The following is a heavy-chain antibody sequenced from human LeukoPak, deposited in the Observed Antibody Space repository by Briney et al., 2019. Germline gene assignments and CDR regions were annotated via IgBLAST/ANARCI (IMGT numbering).Heavy chain of an antibody. D-gene: IGHD3-3*01. CDR1: GGSISSSSYS. Sequence: SETLSLTCTVSGGSISSSSYSWGWIRQPPGKGLEWIGSIYYSGSTYYNPSLKSRVTISVDTSKNQFSLKLSSVTAADTAVYYCARRITIFGVVIMHDAFDIWGQGTMVTVSS. CDR2: IYYSGST. V-gene: IGHV4-39*01. CDR3: ARRITIFGVVIMHDAFDI. J-gene: IGHJ3*02.